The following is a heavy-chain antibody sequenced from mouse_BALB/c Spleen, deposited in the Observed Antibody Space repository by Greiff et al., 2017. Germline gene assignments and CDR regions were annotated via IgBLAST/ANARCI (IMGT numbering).Heavy chain of an antibody. CDR3: AREGNWDWFAY. CDR1: GFTFSSFG. CDR2: ISSGSSTI. D-gene: IGHD4-1*01. Sequence: EVKLMESGGGLVQPGGSRKLSCAASGFTFSSFGMHWVRQAPEKGLEWVAYISSGSSTIYYADTVKGRFTISRDNPKNTLFLQMTSLRSEDTAMYYCAREGNWDWFAYWGQGTLVTVSA. V-gene: IGHV5-17*02. J-gene: IGHJ3*01.